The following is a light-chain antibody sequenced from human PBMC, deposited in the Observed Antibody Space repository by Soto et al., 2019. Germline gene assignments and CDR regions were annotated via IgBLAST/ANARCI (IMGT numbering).Light chain of an antibody. CDR1: QGISRR. V-gene: IGKV1-12*01. J-gene: IGKJ3*01. CDR3: QQADSFPLT. CDR2: AAS. Sequence: DIQMTQSPSSVSASVGDRVTITCRASQGISRRLAWYQQRPGKAPKLLISAASSLQGGVPSRFSGSGSGTDFTLTISSLQPEEFATYFCQQADSFPLTFGPGTKVDIK.